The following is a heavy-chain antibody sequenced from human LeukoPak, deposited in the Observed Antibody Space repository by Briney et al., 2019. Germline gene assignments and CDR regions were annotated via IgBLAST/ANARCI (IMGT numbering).Heavy chain of an antibody. V-gene: IGHV1-46*01. CDR1: GYTFTSYY. CDR3: VGSWDCSSTSCYLLHH. CDR2: INPSGGST. J-gene: IGHJ5*02. Sequence: ASVKVSCKASGYTFTSYYMHWVRQAPGQGLEWMGIINPSGGSTSYAQKFQGRVTMTRDTSTSTVYMGLSSLRSEDTAVYYCVGSWDCSSTSCYLLHHWGQGTLVAVSS. D-gene: IGHD2-2*01.